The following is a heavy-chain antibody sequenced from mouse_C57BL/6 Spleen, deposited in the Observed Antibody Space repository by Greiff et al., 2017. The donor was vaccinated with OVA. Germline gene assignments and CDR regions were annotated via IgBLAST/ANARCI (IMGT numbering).Heavy chain of an antibody. CDR3: ARCNYYGSSSWYFDV. V-gene: IGHV1-50*01. J-gene: IGHJ1*03. D-gene: IGHD1-1*01. CDR2: IDPSDSYT. Sequence: VQLQQPGAELVKPGASVKLSCKASGYTFTSYWMQWVKQRPGQGLEWIGEIDPSDSYTNYNQKFKGKATLTVDTSSSTAYMQLSSLTSEDSAVYYCARCNYYGSSSWYFDVWGTGTTVTVSS. CDR1: GYTFTSYW.